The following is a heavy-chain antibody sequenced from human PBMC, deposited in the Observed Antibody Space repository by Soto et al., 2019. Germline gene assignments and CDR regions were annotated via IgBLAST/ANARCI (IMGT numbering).Heavy chain of an antibody. V-gene: IGHV4-31*03. CDR2: IYYSGST. CDR1: GGSISSGDYY. D-gene: IGHD3-3*01. Sequence: QVQLQESGPGLVKPSQTLSLTCTVSGGSISSGDYYWSWIRQHPGKGLEWIGYIYYSGSTYYNPSLKSRVTMSVDASKNQFFVKLSFVTAADTAVYYCARWWSGSRQGFDPWGQGTLVTVSS. CDR3: ARWWSGSRQGFDP. J-gene: IGHJ5*02.